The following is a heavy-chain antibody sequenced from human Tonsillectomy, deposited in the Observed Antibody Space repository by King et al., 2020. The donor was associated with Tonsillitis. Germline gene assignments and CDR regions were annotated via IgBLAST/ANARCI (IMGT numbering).Heavy chain of an antibody. Sequence: VQLVESGAEVKKPGESLRISCQGSGYSFTTYWINWVRQVPGKGLEWMGRIDPSDSYTNYSPSFQGHVTISADKSISTAYLQWSSLKASDTAMYYCARSYYYGSGSYSDDYWGQGTLVTVSS. CDR3: ARSYYYGSGSYSDDY. D-gene: IGHD3-10*01. V-gene: IGHV5-10-1*03. CDR2: IDPSDSYT. CDR1: GYSFTTYW. J-gene: IGHJ4*02.